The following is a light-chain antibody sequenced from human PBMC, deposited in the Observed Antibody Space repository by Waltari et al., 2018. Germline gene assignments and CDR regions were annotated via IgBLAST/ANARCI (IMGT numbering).Light chain of an antibody. CDR3: QSYDIRLRAWV. V-gene: IGLV1-40*01. J-gene: IGLJ3*02. CDR2: GNN. Sequence: QSVLTQPPSVSGAPGQRVTISCTGSNSNIGAGYDGHWYQQFPGTAPKLLIFGNNHRPSGVPDRFLVSKSGTSASLAITGLQAEDEADYYCQSYDIRLRAWVFGGGTKLAVL. CDR1: NSNIGAGYD.